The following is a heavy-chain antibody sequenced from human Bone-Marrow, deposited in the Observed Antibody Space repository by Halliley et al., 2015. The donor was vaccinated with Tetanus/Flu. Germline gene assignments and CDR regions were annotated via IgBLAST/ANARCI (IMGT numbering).Heavy chain of an antibody. D-gene: IGHD3-10*01. J-gene: IGHJ4*02. CDR2: IHYSGTT. V-gene: IGHV4-30-4*01. CDR3: ARDRGHGSGSYYFDN. CDR1: GGSISSGDYY. Sequence: TLSLTCAVSGGSISSGDYYWSWIRQPPGKGLEWIGYIHYSGTTYYNPSLKSRVTISVDTSKNQFSLKLSSVTAADTAAYHCARDRGHGSGSYYFDNWGQGTLVTVSS.